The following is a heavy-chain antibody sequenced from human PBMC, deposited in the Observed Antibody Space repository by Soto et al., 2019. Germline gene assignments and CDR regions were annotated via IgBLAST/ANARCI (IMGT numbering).Heavy chain of an antibody. V-gene: IGHV3-9*01. CDR2: ISGNSGSL. CDR3: ARGPRPISTGTGAY. Sequence: GGSLRLSCAASGFIFDDYAMHWVRQAPGKGLEWVAVISGNSGSLGYADSVKGRFTISRDNAKNSLYLQMNRLRAEDTALYYCARGPRPISTGTGAYWGQGTQVTVSS. J-gene: IGHJ4*02. D-gene: IGHD3-10*01. CDR1: GFIFDDYA.